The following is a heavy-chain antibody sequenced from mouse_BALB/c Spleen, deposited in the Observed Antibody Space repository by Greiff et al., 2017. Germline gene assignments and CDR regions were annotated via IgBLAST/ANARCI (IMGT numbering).Heavy chain of an antibody. CDR3: TRYYGDYFDY. D-gene: IGHD1-1*01. Sequence: EVQLQQSGPDLVKPSQSLSLTCTVTGYSITSCYSWHWIRQFPGNQLEWMGYIHCSGSTNYNPSLKSPISITRDTSKNQFFLQLNSVTTEDTATYYCTRYYGDYFDYWGQGTTLTVSS. CDR2: IHCSGST. CDR1: GYSITSCYS. J-gene: IGHJ2*01. V-gene: IGHV3-1*02.